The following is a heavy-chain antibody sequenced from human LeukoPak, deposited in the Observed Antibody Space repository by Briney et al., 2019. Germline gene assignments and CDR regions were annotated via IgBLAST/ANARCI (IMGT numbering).Heavy chain of an antibody. D-gene: IGHD4-17*01. Sequence: LSLTCAVYGGSFSGYYWRWIRQAPGKGLEWVSYISSSGSTIYYADSVKGRFTISRDNAKNSLYLQMNSLRAEDTAVYYCARDGDWYFDLWGRGTLVTVSS. V-gene: IGHV3-11*01. CDR3: ARDGDWYFDL. J-gene: IGHJ2*01. CDR2: ISSSGSTI. CDR1: GGSFSGYY.